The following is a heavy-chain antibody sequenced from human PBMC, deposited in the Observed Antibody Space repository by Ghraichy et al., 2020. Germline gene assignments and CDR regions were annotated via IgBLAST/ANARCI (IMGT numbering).Heavy chain of an antibody. CDR2: ISGSGGST. CDR3: AKDPHPVYIAVAGGYFDY. D-gene: IGHD6-19*01. Sequence: GGSLRLSCAASGFTFSSYAMSWVRQAPGKGLEWVSAISGSGGSTYYADSVKGRFTISRDNSKNTLYLQMNSLRAEDTAVYYCAKDPHPVYIAVAGGYFDYWGQGTLVTVSS. J-gene: IGHJ4*02. CDR1: GFTFSSYA. V-gene: IGHV3-23*01.